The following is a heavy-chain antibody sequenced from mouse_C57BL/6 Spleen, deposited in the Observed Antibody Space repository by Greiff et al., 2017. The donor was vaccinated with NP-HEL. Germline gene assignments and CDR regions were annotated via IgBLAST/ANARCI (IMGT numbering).Heavy chain of an antibody. CDR3: ASQGITTVVATEGFAY. J-gene: IGHJ3*01. CDR1: GYAFSSYW. Sequence: VKLMESGAELVKPGASVKISCKASGYAFSSYWMNWVKQRPGKGLEWIGQIYPGDGDTNYNGKFKGKATLTADKSSSTAYMQLSSLTSEDSAVYFCASQGITTVVATEGFAYWGQGTLVTVSA. V-gene: IGHV1-80*01. D-gene: IGHD1-1*01. CDR2: IYPGDGDT.